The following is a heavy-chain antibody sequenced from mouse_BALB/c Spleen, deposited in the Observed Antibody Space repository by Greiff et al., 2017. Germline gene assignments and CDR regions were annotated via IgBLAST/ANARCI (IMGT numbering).Heavy chain of an antibody. V-gene: IGHV5-17*02. J-gene: IGHJ3*01. D-gene: IGHD3-2*01. CDR1: GFTFSSFG. Sequence: EVHLVESGGGLVQPGGSRKLSCAASGFTFSSFGMHWVRQAPEKGLEWVAYISSGSSTIYYADTVKGRFTISRDNPKNTLFLQMTSLRSEDTAMYYCARRDSSGYWFAYWGQGTLVTVSA. CDR3: ARRDSSGYWFAY. CDR2: ISSGSSTI.